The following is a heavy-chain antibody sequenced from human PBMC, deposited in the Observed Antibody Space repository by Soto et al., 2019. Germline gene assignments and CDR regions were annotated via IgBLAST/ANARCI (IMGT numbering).Heavy chain of an antibody. CDR2: ISYDGSNK. V-gene: IGHV3-30-3*01. Sequence: PGGSLRLSCAASGFTFSSYAMHWVRQAPGKGLEWVAVISYDGSNKYYADSVKGRFTISRDNSKNTLYLQMNSLRAEDTAVYYCARDPVVVVVAATGYFDYWGQGTLVTVSS. J-gene: IGHJ4*02. D-gene: IGHD2-15*01. CDR1: GFTFSSYA. CDR3: ARDPVVVVVAATGYFDY.